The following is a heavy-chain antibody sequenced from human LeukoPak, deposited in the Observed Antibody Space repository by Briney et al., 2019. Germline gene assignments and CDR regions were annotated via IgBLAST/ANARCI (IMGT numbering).Heavy chain of an antibody. CDR3: ARVNELSFYFDY. V-gene: IGHV4-30-4*01. D-gene: IGHD3-16*02. CDR1: GGSISSGDYY. Sequence: SETLSLTCTVSGGSISSGDYYWSCIRQPPGKGLEWIGYIYYSGSTYYNPSLKSRVTISVDTSKNQFSLKLSSVTAADTAVYYCARVNELSFYFDYWGQGTLVTVSS. CDR2: IYYSGST. J-gene: IGHJ4*02.